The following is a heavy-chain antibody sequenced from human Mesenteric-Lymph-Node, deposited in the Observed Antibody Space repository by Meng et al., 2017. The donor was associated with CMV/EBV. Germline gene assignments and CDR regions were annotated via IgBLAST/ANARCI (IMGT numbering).Heavy chain of an antibody. J-gene: IGHJ5*02. D-gene: IGHD6-13*01. CDR3: ARVSLAAAGTFWFDP. Sequence: EVQLVESGGGLVKPGGSLRLSCGASGFTFSSYSMNWVRQAPGKGLEWVSSISSSSSYIYYADSVKGRFTISRDNAKNSLYLQMNSLRAEDTAVYYCARVSLAAAGTFWFDPWGQGTLVTVSS. CDR2: ISSSSSYI. V-gene: IGHV3-21*01. CDR1: GFTFSSYS.